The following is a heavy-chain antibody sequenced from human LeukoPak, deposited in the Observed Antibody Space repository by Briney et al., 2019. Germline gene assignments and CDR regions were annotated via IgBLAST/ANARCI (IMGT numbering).Heavy chain of an antibody. J-gene: IGHJ4*02. V-gene: IGHV1-69*01. CDR3: ASRLYCSNTRCRNFPFAY. CDR1: GGTFISYA. Sequence: SVKVSCKASGGTFISYAINWVRQAQGQGEEWKGGIIPIFGRANNEQKFQERGTITADESTSKDYMELSSLTSDDTAIYYCASRLYCSNTRCRNFPFAYWGQGTLVTVSS. D-gene: IGHD2-2*01. CDR2: IIPIFGRA.